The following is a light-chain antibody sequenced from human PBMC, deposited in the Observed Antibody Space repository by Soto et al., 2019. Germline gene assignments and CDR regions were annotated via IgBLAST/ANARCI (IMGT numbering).Light chain of an antibody. CDR2: EVS. V-gene: IGLV2-14*01. Sequence: QSALTQPAFVSGSPGQSITISCTGTYSDVGSYNYVSWFQQHPGKAPQLIIYEVSNRPLGISNGFSASKSGNTASLPISGLQSEDEAADYCGSYTDGDSPWVFGGGTKLTVL. CDR1: YSDVGSYNY. CDR3: GSYTDGDSPWV. J-gene: IGLJ3*02.